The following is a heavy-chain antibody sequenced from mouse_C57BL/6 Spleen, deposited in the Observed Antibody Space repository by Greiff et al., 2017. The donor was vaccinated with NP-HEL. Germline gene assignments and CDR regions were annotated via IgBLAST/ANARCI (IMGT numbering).Heavy chain of an antibody. V-gene: IGHV1-50*01. CDR1: GYTFTSYW. CDR3: ARRAKLVWYFDV. CDR2: IDPSDSYT. D-gene: IGHD1-3*01. J-gene: IGHJ1*03. Sequence: QVQLQQPGAELVKPGASVKLSCKASGYTFTSYWMQWVKQRPGQGLEWIGEIDPSDSYTNYNQKFKGKATLTVDTSSSTAYMQLSSLTSEDSAVYYCARRAKLVWYFDVWGTGTTVTVSS.